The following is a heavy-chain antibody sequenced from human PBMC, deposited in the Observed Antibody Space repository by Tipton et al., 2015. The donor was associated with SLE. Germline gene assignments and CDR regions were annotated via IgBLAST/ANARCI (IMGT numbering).Heavy chain of an antibody. CDR3: VRDAEGGTYDY. Sequence: TLSLTCTVSNGSIRGYFWSWIRQSPGKGLEWIGYIHYSGTTSYSPSLKSRVTISADTSKNQFSLKLSSLTAADTAVYYCVRDAEGGTYDYWGQGTLVTVSS. J-gene: IGHJ4*02. CDR2: IHYSGTT. V-gene: IGHV4-59*01. CDR1: NGSIRGYF. D-gene: IGHD1-26*01.